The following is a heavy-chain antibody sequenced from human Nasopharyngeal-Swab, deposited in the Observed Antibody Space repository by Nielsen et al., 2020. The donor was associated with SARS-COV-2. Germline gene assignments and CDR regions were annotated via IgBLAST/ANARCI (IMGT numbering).Heavy chain of an antibody. CDR2: ISSTGSTI. J-gene: IGHJ4*02. Sequence: GESLKISCAASGFTFSAYDMNWVRQAPGKGLEWVSYISSTGSTINYADSVKGRVTISRDNAKNTLYLQMNSLRAEDTAVYFCAKAYGSSWDYWGQGTLVTVSS. D-gene: IGHD6-13*01. CDR3: AKAYGSSWDY. CDR1: GFTFSAYD. V-gene: IGHV3-48*03.